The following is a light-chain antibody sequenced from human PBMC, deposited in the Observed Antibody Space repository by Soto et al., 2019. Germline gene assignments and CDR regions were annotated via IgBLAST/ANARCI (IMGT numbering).Light chain of an antibody. V-gene: IGLV1-47*01. Sequence: QSVLTQSPSASGTPGQRVTISCSGSSSNIGSNYVYWYQQLPGTAPKLLIYRNNQRPSGVPDRFSGSKSGTSASLAISGLRSEDEADYYCAAWDDSLSGLYVFGTGTKLTV. CDR3: AAWDDSLSGLYV. CDR1: SSNIGSNY. J-gene: IGLJ1*01. CDR2: RNN.